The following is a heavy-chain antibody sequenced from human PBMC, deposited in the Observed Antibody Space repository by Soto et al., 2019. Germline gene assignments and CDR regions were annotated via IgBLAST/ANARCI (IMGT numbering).Heavy chain of an antibody. CDR3: ARRWGRTFDY. Sequence: QVQLQESGPGLVKPSETLSLTCTVSGGSISSYYWSWIRQPPGKGLEWIGYIYYSGSTNYNPSLKSRVTISVATSKNQYTLKLRSVTAADTAVYYCARRWGRTFDYWGQGTLVTVSS. CDR2: IYYSGST. J-gene: IGHJ4*02. CDR1: GGSISSYY. D-gene: IGHD7-27*01. V-gene: IGHV4-59*08.